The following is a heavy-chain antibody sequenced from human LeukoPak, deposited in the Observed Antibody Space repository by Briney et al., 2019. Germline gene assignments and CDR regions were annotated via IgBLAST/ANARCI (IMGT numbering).Heavy chain of an antibody. D-gene: IGHD2-2*01. CDR1: GFTVSTYY. Sequence: GGSLRLSCAASGFTVSTYYMTWVRQAPGKGLECVSVIYSGGSTYYADSVKGRFTVSRDNSKNTLYLQMNSLRAEDTAMYYRARGLGYCTSTTCLLPFDYWGQGTLVTVSS. CDR3: ARGLGYCTSTTCLLPFDY. J-gene: IGHJ4*02. V-gene: IGHV3-53*01. CDR2: IYSGGST.